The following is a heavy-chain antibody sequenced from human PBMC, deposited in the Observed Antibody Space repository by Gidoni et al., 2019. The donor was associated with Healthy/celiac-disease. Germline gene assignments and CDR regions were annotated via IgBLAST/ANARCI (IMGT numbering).Heavy chain of an antibody. J-gene: IGHJ6*02. CDR2: IYPGDSDT. V-gene: IGHV5-51*01. CDR1: GYSFTSYW. Sequence: EVQLVQSGAEVKKPGESLKISCKGSGYSFTSYWIGWVRQMPGKGLEWMGIIYPGDSDTSYSPSFQGQVTISADKSISTAYLQWSSLKASDTAMYYCARDGNYYGSGSPPWGGMDVWGQGTTVTVSS. D-gene: IGHD3-10*01. CDR3: ARDGNYYGSGSPPWGGMDV.